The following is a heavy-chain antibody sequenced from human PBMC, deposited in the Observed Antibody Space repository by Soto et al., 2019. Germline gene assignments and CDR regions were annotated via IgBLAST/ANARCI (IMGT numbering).Heavy chain of an antibody. CDR2: IWPDGSNR. D-gene: IGHD6-25*01. CDR1: GSIFNTYG. Sequence: LRLSCAASGSIFNTYGMHWVRQAPGKGLEWVAVIWPDGSNRYYADSVSGQFTISRDNSKNTLFLQMNSLSAEDTALYYCARAAWYYYGMDVWGQGTTVT. V-gene: IGHV3-33*01. CDR3: ARAAWYYYGMDV. J-gene: IGHJ6*02.